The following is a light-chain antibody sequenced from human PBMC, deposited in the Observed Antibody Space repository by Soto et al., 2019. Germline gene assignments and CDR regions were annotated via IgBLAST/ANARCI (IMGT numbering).Light chain of an antibody. CDR2: DVS. V-gene: IGLV2-14*01. J-gene: IGLJ2*01. CDR3: SSYTRSSTLEVV. CDR1: TSDVGGYNY. Sequence: QSALPQPASVSGSPGPSITISCTGTTSDVGGYNYVSWYQQHPGKAPKLMIYDVSNRPSGVSNRFSGSKSGNTASLTSSGRQAEEEADYYCSSYTRSSTLEVVLGGGTKLPVL.